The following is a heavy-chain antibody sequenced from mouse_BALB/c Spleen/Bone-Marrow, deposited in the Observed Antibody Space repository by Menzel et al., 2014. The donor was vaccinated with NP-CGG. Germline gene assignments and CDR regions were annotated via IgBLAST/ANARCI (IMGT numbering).Heavy chain of an antibody. Sequence: LVESGGDLVKPGGSLKLSCAASGFTFSSYGMSWVRQTPDKRLEWVATISSGGSYTYYPDSVKGRFTISRDNAKNTLYLQMSSLKSEDTAMYYCARQDYDWFAYWGQGTLVTVSA. J-gene: IGHJ3*01. V-gene: IGHV5-6*01. CDR2: ISSGGSYT. CDR1: GFTFSSYG. D-gene: IGHD2-4*01. CDR3: ARQDYDWFAY.